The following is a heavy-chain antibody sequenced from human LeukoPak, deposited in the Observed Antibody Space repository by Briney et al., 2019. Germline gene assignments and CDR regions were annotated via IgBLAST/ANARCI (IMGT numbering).Heavy chain of an antibody. D-gene: IGHD7-27*01. J-gene: IGHJ4*02. V-gene: IGHV4-34*01. Sequence: SETLSLTCAVYGGSFSGYYCSWIRQPPGKGLEWIGEINHSGSTNYNPPLKSRVTIAVDTSKNQFSLKLSSVTAADTAVYYCARGLGTILDYWGQGTLVTVSS. CDR1: GGSFSGYY. CDR3: ARGLGTILDY. CDR2: INHSGST.